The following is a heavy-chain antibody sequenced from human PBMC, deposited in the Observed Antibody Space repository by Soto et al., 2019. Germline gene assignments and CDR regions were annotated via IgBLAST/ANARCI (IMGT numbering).Heavy chain of an antibody. Sequence: PGGSLRLSCTASGLPHSSFAMMWVRQAPGKGLECVSGIYGSGGGIEYAESVKGRFTISRDNSKNTVYLQMTDLGADDTAVYYCAKDAVYNDGLWLMDHWGQGTQVTVSS. J-gene: IGHJ4*02. D-gene: IGHD2-21*01. CDR2: IYGSGGGI. V-gene: IGHV3-23*01. CDR3: AKDAVYNDGLWLMDH. CDR1: GLPHSSFA.